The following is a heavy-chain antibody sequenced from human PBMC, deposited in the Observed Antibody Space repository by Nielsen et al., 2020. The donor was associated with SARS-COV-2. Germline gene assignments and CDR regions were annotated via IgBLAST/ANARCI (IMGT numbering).Heavy chain of an antibody. CDR3: AKDLTLVRGLTTTVYFYYGMDV. V-gene: IGHV3-23*01. CDR2: ITGSGGTT. J-gene: IGHJ6*02. CDR1: GFTFSSYA. D-gene: IGHD3-10*01. Sequence: GESLKISCAVSGFTFSSYAMSWVRQAPGKGLEWVSTITGSGGTTYYADSVKGRFTISRDNSKSMLYLQMNSLRAEDTAIYYCAKDLTLVRGLTTTVYFYYGMDVWGQGTTVTVSS.